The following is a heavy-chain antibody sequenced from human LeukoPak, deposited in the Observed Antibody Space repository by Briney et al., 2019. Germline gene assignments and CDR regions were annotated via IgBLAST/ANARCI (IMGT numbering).Heavy chain of an antibody. V-gene: IGHV1-46*01. J-gene: IGHJ5*02. CDR2: INPSGGST. Sequence: ASVKVSCKASGYTFTSYYMHWVRQAPGQGLEWMGIINPSGGSTSYAQKFQGRVTMTRDTSTSTVYMELSSLRSEDTAVYYCARDPKITMVRGARTGPNWFDPWGQGTLVTVSS. CDR3: ARDPKITMVRGARTGPNWFDP. D-gene: IGHD3-10*01. CDR1: GYTFTSYY.